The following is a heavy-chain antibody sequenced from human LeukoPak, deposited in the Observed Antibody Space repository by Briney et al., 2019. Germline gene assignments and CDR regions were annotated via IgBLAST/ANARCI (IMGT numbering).Heavy chain of an antibody. V-gene: IGHV3-64*01. CDR2: ISSNGGST. Sequence: GGSLRLSCAASGFTSSSYAMRWVRQAPGKGLEYVSAISSNGGSTYYANSVKGRFTISRDNSKNTLYLQMGSLRAEDMAVYYCARAAVAGLFDYWGRGTLVTVSS. J-gene: IGHJ4*02. CDR1: GFTSSSYA. CDR3: ARAAVAGLFDY. D-gene: IGHD6-19*01.